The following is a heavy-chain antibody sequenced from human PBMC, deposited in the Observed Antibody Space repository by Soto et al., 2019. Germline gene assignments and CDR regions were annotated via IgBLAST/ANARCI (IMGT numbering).Heavy chain of an antibody. V-gene: IGHV3-23*01. D-gene: IGHD3-10*01. Sequence: EVQLLESGGGLVQPGGSLRLSCAASGFTFSSYAMSWVRQAPGKGLEWVSAISGSGGSTYYADSVKGRFTISRDNSKNTLYLQMNSLRAEDTAVYYCAKDGFGELYYYYGMDVWGQGTTVTVSS. J-gene: IGHJ6*02. CDR3: AKDGFGELYYYYGMDV. CDR1: GFTFSSYA. CDR2: ISGSGGST.